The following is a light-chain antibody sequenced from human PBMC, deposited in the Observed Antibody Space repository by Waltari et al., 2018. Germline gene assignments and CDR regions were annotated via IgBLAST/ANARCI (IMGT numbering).Light chain of an antibody. CDR3: HHYDTAPYT. CDR2: GAS. CDR1: QSVSSTY. J-gene: IGKJ2*01. Sequence: EVVLTQSPGTLSLSPGDRATLSCRASQSVSSTYVAWYQQKPGQAPRLLIYGASSRATGIPDRFSGSGSGTDFTLTISRLEPEDFAVYYCHHYDTAPYTFGQGTKQEIK. V-gene: IGKV3-20*01.